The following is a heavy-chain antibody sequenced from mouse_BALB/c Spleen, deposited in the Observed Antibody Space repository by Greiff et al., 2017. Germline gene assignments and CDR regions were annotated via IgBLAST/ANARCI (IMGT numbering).Heavy chain of an antibody. CDR1: GFTFSDYY. D-gene: IGHD1-1*01. CDR3: ARDDGTTLDY. Sequence: EVHLVESGGGLVKPGGSLKLSCAASGFTFSDYYMYWVRQTPEKRLEWVATISDGGSYTYYPDSVKGRFTISRDNAKNNLYLQMSSLKSEDTAMYYCARDDGTTLDYWGQGTTLTVSS. J-gene: IGHJ2*01. CDR2: ISDGGSYT. V-gene: IGHV5-4*02.